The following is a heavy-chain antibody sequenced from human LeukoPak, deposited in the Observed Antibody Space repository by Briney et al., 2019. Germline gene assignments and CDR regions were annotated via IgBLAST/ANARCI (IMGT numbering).Heavy chain of an antibody. CDR2: INDYGSST. Sequence: PGGSLRLSCAASGFTFKNYWMHWVRQAPGEGPVCVSRINDYGSSTSYADSVKGRFTITRDDAKNTLYLQMNSLRAEDTAVYFCVRGGAPTWSWGQGTLVTVSS. D-gene: IGHD2-15*01. V-gene: IGHV3-74*01. J-gene: IGHJ5*02. CDR3: VRGGAPTWS. CDR1: GFTFKNYW.